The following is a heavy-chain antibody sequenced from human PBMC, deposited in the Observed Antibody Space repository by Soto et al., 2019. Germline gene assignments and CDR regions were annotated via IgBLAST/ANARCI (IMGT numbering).Heavy chain of an antibody. Sequence: SETLSLTCAVYGGSFSGYYWSWIRQPPGKGLEWIGEINHSGSTNYNPSLKSRVTISVDTSKNQFSLKLSSVTAADTAVYYCARGGGYCSGGSCYGASWFDPWGQGTLVTVSS. J-gene: IGHJ5*02. CDR1: GGSFSGYY. CDR2: INHSGST. CDR3: ARGGGYCSGGSCYGASWFDP. V-gene: IGHV4-34*01. D-gene: IGHD2-15*01.